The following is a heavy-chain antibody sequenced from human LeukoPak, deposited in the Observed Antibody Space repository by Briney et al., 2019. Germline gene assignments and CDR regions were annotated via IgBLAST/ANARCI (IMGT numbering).Heavy chain of an antibody. J-gene: IGHJ5*02. D-gene: IGHD3-10*01. CDR1: GYTFTNNY. CDR3: ARARDHNWFDP. Sequence: ASVKVSCKASGYTFTNNYIHWVRQAPGQGLEWMGIINPSGGSTSYAQRFQGRVTMTRDTSTNTVYMELSSLKSEDTATYYCARARDHNWFDPWGQGTLVTVSS. CDR2: INPSGGST. V-gene: IGHV1-46*01.